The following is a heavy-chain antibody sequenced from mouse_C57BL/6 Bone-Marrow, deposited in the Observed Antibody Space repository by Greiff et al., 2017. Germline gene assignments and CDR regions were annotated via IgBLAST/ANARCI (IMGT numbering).Heavy chain of an antibody. CDR1: GYTFTSYW. CDR3: ARGRLAFAY. Sequence: QVQLQQPGAELVLPGASVKLSCKASGYTFTSYWMHWVKQRPGQGLEWIGEIDPSDSYTNYNQKFKGKSTLTVDKSSSTAYMQLSSLTSEDSAVYYCARGRLAFAYWGQGALVTVSA. CDR2: IDPSDSYT. J-gene: IGHJ3*01. V-gene: IGHV1-69*01. D-gene: IGHD2-4*01.